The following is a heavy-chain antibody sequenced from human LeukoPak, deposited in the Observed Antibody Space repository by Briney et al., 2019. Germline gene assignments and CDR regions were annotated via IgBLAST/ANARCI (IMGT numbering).Heavy chain of an antibody. J-gene: IGHJ1*01. CDR1: GFTVSSNY. CDR2: IYSGGST. CDR3: ASSPQYYYDSSGYGAEYFQH. D-gene: IGHD3-22*01. Sequence: PGGSLRLSCAASGFTVSSNYMSWVRQAPGKGLEWVSVIYSGGSTYYADSVKGRFTISRDNSKNTLYLQMNSLRAEDTAVYYCASSPQYYYDSSGYGAEYFQHWGQGTLVTVSS. V-gene: IGHV3-53*01.